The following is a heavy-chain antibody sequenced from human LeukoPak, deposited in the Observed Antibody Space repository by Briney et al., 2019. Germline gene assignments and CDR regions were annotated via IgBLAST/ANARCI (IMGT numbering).Heavy chain of an antibody. CDR1: GYIFTNYW. Sequence: GESLKISCKGSGYIFTNYWIGWVRQMPGKGLEWMGIIYPGDSDTRYSPSFQGQVTMSADKSISTAYLKWSSLKASDTAMYNCARRATGTTKWFDPWGQGTLVTVSS. V-gene: IGHV5-51*01. CDR3: ARRATGTTKWFDP. D-gene: IGHD1-1*01. CDR2: IYPGDSDT. J-gene: IGHJ5*02.